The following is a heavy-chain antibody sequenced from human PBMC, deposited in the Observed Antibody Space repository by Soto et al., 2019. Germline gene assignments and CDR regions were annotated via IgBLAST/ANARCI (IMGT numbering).Heavy chain of an antibody. Sequence: KPSETLSLTCTVSGGSISSGGYYWSWIRQHPGKGLEWIGYIYYSGSTYYNPSLKSRVTISVDTSKNQFSLKLSSVTAADTAVYYCARTIVVVPTYGMDVWGQGTTVTVSS. J-gene: IGHJ6*02. D-gene: IGHD2-2*01. CDR1: GGSISSGGYY. CDR3: ARTIVVVPTYGMDV. CDR2: IYYSGST. V-gene: IGHV4-31*03.